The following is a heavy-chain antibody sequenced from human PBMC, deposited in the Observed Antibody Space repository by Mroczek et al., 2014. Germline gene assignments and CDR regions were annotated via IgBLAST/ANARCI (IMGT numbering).Heavy chain of an antibody. CDR2: INHSGST. D-gene: IGHD6-19*01. Sequence: VQLQQWGAGLLKPSETLSLTCAVYGGSFSGYYWSWIRQPPGKGLEWIGEINHSGSTNYNPSLKSRVTISVDTSKNQFSLKLSSVTAADTAVYYCARGRPVSYGSGWVKYFDYWGQGTLVTVSS. CDR1: GGSFSGYY. CDR3: ARGRPVSYGSGWVKYFDY. V-gene: IGHV4-34*01. J-gene: IGHJ4*02.